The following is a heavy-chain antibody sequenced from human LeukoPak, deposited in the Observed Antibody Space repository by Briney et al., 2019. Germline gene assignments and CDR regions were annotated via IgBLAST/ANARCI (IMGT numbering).Heavy chain of an antibody. CDR3: ARDVITFGGVIVLFDY. CDR1: GYTFTSYG. V-gene: IGHV1-18*01. J-gene: IGHJ4*02. Sequence: ASVKVSCKASGYTFTSYGISWVRQAPGQGLEWMGWISAYNGNTNYAQKLQGRVTMTTDTSTSTAYMELRSLRSDDTAVYYCARDVITFGGVIVLFDYWGQGTLVTVPS. D-gene: IGHD3-16*02. CDR2: ISAYNGNT.